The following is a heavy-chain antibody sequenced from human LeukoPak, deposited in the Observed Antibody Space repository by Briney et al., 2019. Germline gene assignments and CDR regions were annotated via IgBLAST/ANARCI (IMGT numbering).Heavy chain of an antibody. D-gene: IGHD5-24*01. Sequence: GESLKISCKGSGYSFTTYWIGWVRQMPGKGLEWMGFIYPGDSDTRYGPSFQGQVTISADKSISTAYLQWSSLKASDTAMYYCARQRSPVEYYYYYMDVWGKGTTVTVSS. J-gene: IGHJ6*03. CDR1: GYSFTTYW. CDR3: ARQRSPVEYYYYYMDV. V-gene: IGHV5-51*01. CDR2: IYPGDSDT.